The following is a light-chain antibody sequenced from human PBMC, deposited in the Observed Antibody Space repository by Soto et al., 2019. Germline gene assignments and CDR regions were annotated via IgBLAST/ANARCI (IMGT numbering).Light chain of an antibody. CDR3: QHTTDFT. J-gene: IGKJ2*01. Sequence: DIQMTQSPSALSASIGDRVTMTCRSSSKWLAWYQKKPGKAPKLLIYDVSNLERGVPPRFSGSTSGAESTLTITGLQPDDLGTYYCQHTTDFTFGQGTK. CDR2: DVS. V-gene: IGKV1-5*01. CDR1: SSSKW.